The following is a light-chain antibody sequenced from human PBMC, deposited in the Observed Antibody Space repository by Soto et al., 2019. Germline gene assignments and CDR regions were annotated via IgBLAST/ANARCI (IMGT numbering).Light chain of an antibody. CDR3: QQYNSYSPLT. CDR1: ESIDSR. V-gene: IGKV1-5*01. J-gene: IGKJ4*01. CDR2: DAS. Sequence: DIQMTQSPSTLSASVGDRVTITCRASESIDSRLTWYQQKSGKAPKVLIYDASSLESGVPSRFSGSGSGTEFTLTISGLQPDDFATYHCQQYNSYSPLTFVGGTKVDIK.